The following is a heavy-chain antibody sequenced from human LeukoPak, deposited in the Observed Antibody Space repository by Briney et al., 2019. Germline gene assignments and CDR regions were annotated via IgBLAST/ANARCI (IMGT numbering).Heavy chain of an antibody. CDR1: GGSISGSSYY. V-gene: IGHV4-39*02. Sequence: PSETLSLTCTVSGGSISGSSYYWGWIRQPPGKGLEWIGSIYYSGSTYYNPSLKSRVTISVDTSKNQFSLKLNSVTATDTAVYYCARDERYCSGGSCYHDAFDIWGQGTMVTVSS. CDR3: ARDERYCSGGSCYHDAFDI. J-gene: IGHJ3*02. CDR2: IYYSGST. D-gene: IGHD2-15*01.